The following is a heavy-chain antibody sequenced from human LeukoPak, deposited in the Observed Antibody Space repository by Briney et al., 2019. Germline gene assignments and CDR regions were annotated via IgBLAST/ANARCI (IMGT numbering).Heavy chain of an antibody. CDR2: ITSSSSAI. CDR1: GFTFSGFS. Sequence: GGSLRLSCAASGFTFSGFSMNWVRQAPGKGLEWVSYITSSSSAIYYADSVKGRFTISRDNARNSLYLQMNSLRAEDTAVYYCARVRGSYHFDYWGQGTLITVSS. D-gene: IGHD1-26*01. V-gene: IGHV3-48*01. J-gene: IGHJ4*02. CDR3: ARVRGSYHFDY.